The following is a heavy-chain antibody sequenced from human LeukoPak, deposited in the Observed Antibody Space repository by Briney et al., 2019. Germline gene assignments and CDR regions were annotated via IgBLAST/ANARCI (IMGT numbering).Heavy chain of an antibody. D-gene: IGHD1-1*01. CDR2: ISGSGGST. Sequence: PGGSLRLSCAASGFTFSSYAMSWVRQAPGKGLEWVSAISGSGGSTYYADSVKGRFTISRDNAKNSLYLQMNSLRAEDTAVYYCARDRKKVASIWEGERYYGMDVWGLGTTVTVSS. CDR1: GFTFSSYA. V-gene: IGHV3-23*01. CDR3: ARDRKKVASIWEGERYYGMDV. J-gene: IGHJ6*02.